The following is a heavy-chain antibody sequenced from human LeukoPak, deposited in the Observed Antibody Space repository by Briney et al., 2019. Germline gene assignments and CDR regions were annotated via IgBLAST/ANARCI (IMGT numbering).Heavy chain of an antibody. Sequence: GGSLRLSCAASGFTFSSYAMSWVRQAPGKGLEWVSAISGSGGSTYYADSVKGRFTISRDNSKNTLHLQMNSLRAEDTAVYYCAKDLDSSGWYNFDYWGQGTRVTVSS. D-gene: IGHD6-19*01. J-gene: IGHJ4*02. CDR1: GFTFSSYA. V-gene: IGHV3-23*01. CDR2: ISGSGGST. CDR3: AKDLDSSGWYNFDY.